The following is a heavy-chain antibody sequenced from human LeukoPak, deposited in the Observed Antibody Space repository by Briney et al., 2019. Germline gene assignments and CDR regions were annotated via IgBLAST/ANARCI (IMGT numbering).Heavy chain of an antibody. CDR3: ARAVPYYDILTGYYPSYMDV. CDR2: ISNSSSTI. V-gene: IGHV3-48*01. J-gene: IGHJ6*03. CDR1: GFTFSSYS. Sequence: GGSLRLSCAASGFTFSSYSMNWVRQAPGKGLEWVSYISNSSSTIYYADSVKGRFTISRDNAKNSLYLQMNSLRAEDTAVYYCARAVPYYDILTGYYPSYMDVWGKGTTVTVSS. D-gene: IGHD3-9*01.